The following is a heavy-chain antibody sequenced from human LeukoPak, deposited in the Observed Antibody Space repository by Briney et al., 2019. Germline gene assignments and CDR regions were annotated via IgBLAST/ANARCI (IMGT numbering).Heavy chain of an antibody. CDR1: GGSISSYY. D-gene: IGHD3-22*01. Sequence: SETLSLTCTVSGGSISSYYWGWIRQPPGKGLEWIGSTYHSGSTHYNPSLKSRVTISVDTSKNQFSLKLISVTAADTAVYYCARSAYYDSSGLVPFDYWGQGTLVTVSS. V-gene: IGHV4-38-2*02. CDR3: ARSAYYDSSGLVPFDY. CDR2: TYHSGST. J-gene: IGHJ4*02.